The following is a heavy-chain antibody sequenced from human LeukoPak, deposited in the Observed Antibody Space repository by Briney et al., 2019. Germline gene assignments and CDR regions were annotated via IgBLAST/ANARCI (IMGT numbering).Heavy chain of an antibody. D-gene: IGHD2-8*01. Sequence: PGGSLRLSCAASGFTFSSYGMHWVRQAPGKGLEWVAFIRYDGSKKYYADSVKGRFTISRDNSKNTLYVQINSLRAEDTAVYYCAKDGVPSRYFGRNYFDYWGQGTLVTVSS. CDR2: IRYDGSKK. CDR1: GFTFSSYG. CDR3: AKDGVPSRYFGRNYFDY. V-gene: IGHV3-30*02. J-gene: IGHJ4*02.